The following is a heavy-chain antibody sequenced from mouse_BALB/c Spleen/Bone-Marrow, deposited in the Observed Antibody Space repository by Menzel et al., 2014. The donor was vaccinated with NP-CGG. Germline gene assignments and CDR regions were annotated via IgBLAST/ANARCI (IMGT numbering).Heavy chain of an antibody. CDR1: GYTFSSYW. V-gene: IGHV1-9*01. CDR2: ILPGSGST. J-gene: IGHJ3*01. CDR3: ARWVPYWEFAY. D-gene: IGHD4-1*01. Sequence: QVQLQQSGAELMKPGASVKISCKATGYTFSSYWIEWVKQRPGHGLEWIGEILPGSGSTNYNEKFKGKATFTADTSSNTAYMQLSSLTSVDSAVYYCARWVPYWEFAYWGQGTLVTVSA.